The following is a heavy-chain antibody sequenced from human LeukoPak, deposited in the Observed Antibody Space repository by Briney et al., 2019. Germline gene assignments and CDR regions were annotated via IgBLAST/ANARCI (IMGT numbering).Heavy chain of an antibody. V-gene: IGHV3-30*02. D-gene: IGHD7-27*01. CDR3: AKVGSLGFDY. CDR1: GFSFSNYD. CDR2: IRYDGNIK. J-gene: IGHJ4*02. Sequence: GGSLRLSCAASGFSFSNYDMHWVRQAPGKGLEWVAVIRYDGNIKYSADSVKGRFTISRDNSKNTLFLQINTLRAEDTAVYYFAKVGSLGFDYWGQGTLVTVSS.